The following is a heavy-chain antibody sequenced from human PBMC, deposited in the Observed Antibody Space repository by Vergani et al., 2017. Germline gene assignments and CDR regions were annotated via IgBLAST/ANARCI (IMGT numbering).Heavy chain of an antibody. CDR3: AKHFRGWGIVY. V-gene: IGHV3-30*02. J-gene: IGHJ4*02. CDR2: IQVDGSNQ. Sequence: QVQLVESGGGVVQPGGSLRLSCATSGFTLSNYDMQWIRQGPGKGLEFVAFIQVDGSNQYYADSVKGRFTLSRDFSKNTLYLQMNSLRTDDTAAYYCAKHFRGWGIVYWGQEAQVIVSS. CDR1: GFTLSNYD. D-gene: IGHD3-16*01.